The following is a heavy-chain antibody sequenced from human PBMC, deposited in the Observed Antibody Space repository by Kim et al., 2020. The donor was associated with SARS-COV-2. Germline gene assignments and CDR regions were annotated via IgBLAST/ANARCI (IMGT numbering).Heavy chain of an antibody. CDR1: GYTLTELS. J-gene: IGHJ6*02. Sequence: ASVKVSCKVSGYTLTELSMHWVRQAPGKGLEWMGGFDPEDGETIYAQKFQGRVTMTEDTSTDTAYMELSSLRSEDTAVYYCATDDLTGTKPGYGMDVWGQGTTVTVSS. CDR3: ATDDLTGTKPGYGMDV. D-gene: IGHD1-7*01. V-gene: IGHV1-24*01. CDR2: FDPEDGET.